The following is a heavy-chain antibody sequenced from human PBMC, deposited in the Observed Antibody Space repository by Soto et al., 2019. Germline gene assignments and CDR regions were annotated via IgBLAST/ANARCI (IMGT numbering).Heavy chain of an antibody. D-gene: IGHD4-17*01. CDR3: ARGRSDYGDYEYYFDY. CDR2: INPILGIA. CDR1: GYTFTDYY. V-gene: IGHV1-69*04. Sequence: SVKVSCKASGYTFTDYYIHWVRQAPGQGLEWMGRINPILGIANYAQKFRGRVTITADTSTSTAYMELSSLRSEDTAVYYCARGRSDYGDYEYYFDYWGQGTLVTVSS. J-gene: IGHJ4*02.